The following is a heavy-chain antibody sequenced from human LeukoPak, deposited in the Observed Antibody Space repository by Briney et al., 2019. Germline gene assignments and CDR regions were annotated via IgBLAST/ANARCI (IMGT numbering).Heavy chain of an antibody. CDR2: IYYSGST. CDR1: VGSFSSGSYY. Sequence: SETLSLTCTVSVGSFSSGSYYWSWIRQPPGKGLEWIGYIYYSGSTNYNPSLKSRVTISVDTSKNQFSLKLSSVTAAETAVYYCARDLGSSGWAAIDYWGQGTLVTVSS. V-gene: IGHV4-61*01. J-gene: IGHJ4*02. D-gene: IGHD6-19*01. CDR3: ARDLGSSGWAAIDY.